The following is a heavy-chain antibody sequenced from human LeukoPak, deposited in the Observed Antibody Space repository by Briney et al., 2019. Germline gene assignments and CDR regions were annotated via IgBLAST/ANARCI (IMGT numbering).Heavy chain of an antibody. V-gene: IGHV3-21*01. D-gene: IGHD6-6*01. J-gene: IGHJ1*01. CDR2: IYGSSSLI. CDR1: GFTFSTYS. CDR3: ARGGSTSSSSHFLH. Sequence: GGSLRLSCAASGFTFSTYSMNWVRQAPGKGLEWVSSIYGSSSLIYYADSVKGRFTISRDNAKNSLYLQMNSLRAEDTAVYYCARGGSTSSSSHFLHWGQGTLVSVSS.